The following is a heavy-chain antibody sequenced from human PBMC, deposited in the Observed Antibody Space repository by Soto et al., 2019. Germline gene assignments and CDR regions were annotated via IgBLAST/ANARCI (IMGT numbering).Heavy chain of an antibody. CDR3: AILYTRVWYLGY. D-gene: IGHD3-16*01. V-gene: IGHV3-23*01. J-gene: IGHJ4*02. Sequence: PGGSLRLSCAGSGFTFSIYAMSWVRQAPGKGLEWVSGLSNSGGSTYYADSVKGRFTISRDNSKNTLYLQMNSLRVEDTAVYYCAILYTRVWYLGYWGQGNLVTVSS. CDR2: LSNSGGST. CDR1: GFTFSIYA.